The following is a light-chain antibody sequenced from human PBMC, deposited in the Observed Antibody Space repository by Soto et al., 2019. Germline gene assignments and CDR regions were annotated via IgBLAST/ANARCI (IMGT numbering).Light chain of an antibody. CDR1: SSDVGGYHS. J-gene: IGLJ2*01. V-gene: IGLV2-14*01. CDR3: SSYTTSSTRV. Sequence: QSALTQPASVSGSPGQSITISCTGTSSDVGGYHSVSCYQQHPGIAPKLMIYEVSNRPTGVSNRFSGSKSGNTASLTISGIQAEDEDDYYCSSYTTSSTRVFGGGTKLTVL. CDR2: EVS.